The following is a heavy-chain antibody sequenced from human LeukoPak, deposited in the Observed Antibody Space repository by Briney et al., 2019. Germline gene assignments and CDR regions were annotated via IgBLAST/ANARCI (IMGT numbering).Heavy chain of an antibody. CDR2: ISGRGVTT. D-gene: IGHD5/OR15-5a*01. J-gene: IGHJ4*02. Sequence: GGSLRLSCVASGFTFSTYDMSWVRQAPGKGLEWVSGISGRGVTTYYADSVKGRFTISRDNSDNTLYLQMNSLRAEDTAIYYCATPHIRMSTVCFFDSWGQGTRVTVSS. CDR1: GFTFSTYD. V-gene: IGHV3-23*01. CDR3: ATPHIRMSTVCFFDS.